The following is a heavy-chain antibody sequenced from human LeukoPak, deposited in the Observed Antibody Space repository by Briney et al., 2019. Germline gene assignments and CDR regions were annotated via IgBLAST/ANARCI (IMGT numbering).Heavy chain of an antibody. J-gene: IGHJ3*02. CDR3: AKVNYYDSSGYLWNNPLMGAFDI. Sequence: PGGSLRLSCAASGFTFSSYAMSWVRQAPGKGLEWVSAISGSGGSTYYADSVKGRFTISRDNSKNTLYLQMNSLRAEDTAVYYCAKVNYYDSSGYLWNNPLMGAFDIWGQGTMVTVSS. CDR2: ISGSGGST. CDR1: GFTFSSYA. V-gene: IGHV3-23*01. D-gene: IGHD3-22*01.